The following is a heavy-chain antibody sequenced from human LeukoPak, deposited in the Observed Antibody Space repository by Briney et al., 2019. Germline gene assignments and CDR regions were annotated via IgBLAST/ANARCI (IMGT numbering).Heavy chain of an antibody. Sequence: GGCLRLSCAASGFTFSYYEMNWVREAPGKGREWVSYISSSVTTIYYADSVKGRFTISRDNAKKSLYLEMNSLTVEHTAVYYCARDDYSTTRPYLNYGMDVWGQGPTVTVSS. J-gene: IGHJ6*02. CDR1: GFTFSYYE. CDR2: ISSSVTTI. D-gene: IGHD4-11*01. CDR3: ARDDYSTTRPYLNYGMDV. V-gene: IGHV3-48*03.